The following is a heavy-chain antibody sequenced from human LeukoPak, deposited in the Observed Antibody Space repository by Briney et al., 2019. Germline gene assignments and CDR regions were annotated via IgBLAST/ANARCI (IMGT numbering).Heavy chain of an antibody. CDR1: GFTFSSYW. CDR3: ARDLGGRSGY. J-gene: IGHJ4*02. D-gene: IGHD1-26*01. Sequence: GGSLRLSCAASGFTFSSYWMHWVRQAPGKGLVWVSRINEDGSTTNYANSVKGRFTISRDNAKNTLYLQMNSLRAEDAAVYYCARDLGGRSGYWGQGTLVTVSS. CDR2: INEDGSTT. V-gene: IGHV3-74*01.